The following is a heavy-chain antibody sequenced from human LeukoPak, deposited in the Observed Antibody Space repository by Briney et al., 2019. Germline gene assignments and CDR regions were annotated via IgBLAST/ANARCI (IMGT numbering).Heavy chain of an antibody. D-gene: IGHD3-10*01. J-gene: IGHJ6*03. CDR1: GGSISSYY. V-gene: IGHV4-4*07. CDR2: IYTSGST. Sequence: SETLSLTCTVSGGSISSYYWSWIRQPAGKGLEWIGRIYTSGSTNYNPSLKSRVTISVDTSKNQFSLKLSSVTAADTAVYYCARDARATVTMVRGVIITPIYYYYYMDVWGKGTTVTISS. CDR3: ARDARATVTMVRGVIITPIYYYYYMDV.